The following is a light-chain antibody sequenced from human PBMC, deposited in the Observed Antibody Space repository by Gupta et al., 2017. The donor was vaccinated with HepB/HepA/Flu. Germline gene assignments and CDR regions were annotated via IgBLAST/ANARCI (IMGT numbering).Light chain of an antibody. Sequence: EVVMTQSPDTLSVSPGERVTLSCRASQTISDKLAWYQQKPGQAPRLLIFGASTRAPGIPARFSGSGYGTELTLTISSRQSEDFAVYYCQQYNNWPPWTFGQGTKVEIK. J-gene: IGKJ1*01. CDR2: GAS. V-gene: IGKV3-15*01. CDR3: QQYNNWPPWT. CDR1: QTISDK.